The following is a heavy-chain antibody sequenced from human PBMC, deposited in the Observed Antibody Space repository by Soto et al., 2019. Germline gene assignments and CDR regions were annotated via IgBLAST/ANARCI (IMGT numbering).Heavy chain of an antibody. CDR1: GGSISSSSYY. Sequence: PSETLSLTCTVSGGSISSSSYYWGWIRQPPGKGLEWIGNIYYSGSTYYNPSLKSRVTISVDTSKNQFSLKLSSVTAADTAVYYCARHQSYYYVENWYDPWGQGTLVTVSS. CDR3: ARHQSYYYVENWYDP. D-gene: IGHD3-10*02. V-gene: IGHV4-39*01. CDR2: IYYSGST. J-gene: IGHJ5*02.